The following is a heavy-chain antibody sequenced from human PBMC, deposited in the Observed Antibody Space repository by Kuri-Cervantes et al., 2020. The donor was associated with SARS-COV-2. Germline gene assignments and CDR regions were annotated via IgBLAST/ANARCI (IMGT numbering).Heavy chain of an antibody. CDR2: ISSSSSYI. CDR1: GFTFSSYS. J-gene: IGHJ4*02. D-gene: IGHD5-18*01. V-gene: IGHV3-21*01. Sequence: GGSLRLSCAASGFTFSSYSMHWVRQAPGKGLEWVSSISSSSSYIYYADSVKGRFTISRDNAKNSLYLQMNSLRAEDTAVYYCARDQGYSYGYGYWGQGTLVTVSS. CDR3: ARDQGYSYGYGY.